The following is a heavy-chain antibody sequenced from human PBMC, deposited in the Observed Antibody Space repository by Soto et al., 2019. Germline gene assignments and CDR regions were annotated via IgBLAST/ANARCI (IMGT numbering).Heavy chain of an antibody. CDR3: AKGACMDY. Sequence: QVQLVESGGGVVQPGRSLRLSCAASGFTFSSYSMHWVRQAPGKGLEWVAVISYDGSNKYYADSVKGRFTISRDNSKNTLYLQMNSLRAEDTAVYYCAKGACMDYWGQGTLVTVSS. CDR1: GFTFSSYS. CDR2: ISYDGSNK. D-gene: IGHD2-8*01. V-gene: IGHV3-30*18. J-gene: IGHJ4*02.